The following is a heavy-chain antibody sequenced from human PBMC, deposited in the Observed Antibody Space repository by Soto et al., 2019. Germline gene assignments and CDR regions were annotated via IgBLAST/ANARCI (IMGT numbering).Heavy chain of an antibody. J-gene: IGHJ5*02. CDR2: ISGSGGST. Sequence: GGSLRLSCAASGFTFSSYAMSWVRQAPGKGLERVSAISGSGGSTYYADSVKGRFTISRDNSKNTLYLQMNSLRAEDTAVYYCAKNPVTLDWLLKYNWFDPWGQGTLVTVSS. D-gene: IGHD3-9*01. V-gene: IGHV3-23*01. CDR3: AKNPVTLDWLLKYNWFDP. CDR1: GFTFSSYA.